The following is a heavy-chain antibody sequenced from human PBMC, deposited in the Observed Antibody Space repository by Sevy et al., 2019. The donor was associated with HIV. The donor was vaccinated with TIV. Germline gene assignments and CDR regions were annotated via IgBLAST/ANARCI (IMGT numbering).Heavy chain of an antibody. J-gene: IGHJ4*02. Sequence: ASVKVSCKASGGSLSNYGINWVQQAAGQGLEWMGGIIPRPGLANYAQKFRDRVTITADESTNTVYMEVRRLRFEDTGVYYCASVRPRGGDCYFFDSWGQGTLVTVSS. D-gene: IGHD2-21*02. CDR3: ASVRPRGGDCYFFDS. V-gene: IGHV1-69*10. CDR2: IIPRPGLA. CDR1: GGSLSNYG.